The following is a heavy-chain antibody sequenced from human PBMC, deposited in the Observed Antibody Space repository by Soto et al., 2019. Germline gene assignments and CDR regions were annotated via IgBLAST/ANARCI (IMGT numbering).Heavy chain of an antibody. CDR2: ISNTGSTI. J-gene: IGHJ4*02. D-gene: IGHD2-21*01. CDR3: ARGRGYCGGTNCYLDY. Sequence: EVQLVESGGGLVQPGGSLRLSCAASGFSFSSHSMKWVRQAPGKGLEWVSYISNTGSTIYYADSVKGRFTISRDNAKNXLYLQMNSLRDDDTAVYYCARGRGYCGGTNCYLDYWGQGALVTVSS. CDR1: GFSFSSHS. V-gene: IGHV3-48*02.